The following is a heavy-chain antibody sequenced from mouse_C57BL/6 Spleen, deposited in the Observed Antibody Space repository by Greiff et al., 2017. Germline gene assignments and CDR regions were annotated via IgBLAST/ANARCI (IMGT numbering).Heavy chain of an antibody. V-gene: IGHV1-80*01. CDR3: ARAYYGSSYGFAY. J-gene: IGHJ3*01. D-gene: IGHD1-1*01. CDR2: IYPGDGDT. CDR1: GYAFSSYW. Sequence: QVQLQQPGAELVKPGASVKISCKASGYAFSSYWMNWVKQRPGKGLEWIGQIYPGDGDTNYNGKFKGKATLTADKSSSTAYMQLSSLTSEDSAVYFCARAYYGSSYGFAYWGQGTLVTVSA.